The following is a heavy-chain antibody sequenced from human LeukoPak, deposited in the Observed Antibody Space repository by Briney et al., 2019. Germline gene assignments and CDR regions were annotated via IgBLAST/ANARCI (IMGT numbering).Heavy chain of an antibody. CDR2: IIPIFGTA. V-gene: IGHV1-69*13. Sequence: SVRVSCKASGGTFSSYAISWVRQAPGQGLEWMGGIIPIFGTANYAQKFQGRVTITADESTSTAYMELSSLRSEDTAVYYCARVSEDVLLWFGELDYYYYMDVWGKGTTVTISS. J-gene: IGHJ6*03. CDR1: GGTFSSYA. CDR3: ARVSEDVLLWFGELDYYYYMDV. D-gene: IGHD3-10*01.